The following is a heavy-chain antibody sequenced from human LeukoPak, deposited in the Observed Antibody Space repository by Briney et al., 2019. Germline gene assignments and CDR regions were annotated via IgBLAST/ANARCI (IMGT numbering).Heavy chain of an antibody. D-gene: IGHD3-9*01. V-gene: IGHV1-2*02. CDR3: ARDNYDILTGYYYHYFDY. J-gene: IGHJ4*02. CDR1: GYTFTGYY. Sequence: ASVKVSCKASGYTFTGYYIHWVRQAPGQGLEWMGWINPNSGDTNYSQKFQGRVTLTRDTSISTAYMELSRLRSDDAAVYYCARDNYDILTGYYYHYFDYWGQGTLVTVSS. CDR2: INPNSGDT.